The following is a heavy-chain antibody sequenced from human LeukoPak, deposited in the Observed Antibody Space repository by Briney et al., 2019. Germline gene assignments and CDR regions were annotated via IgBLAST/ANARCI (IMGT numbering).Heavy chain of an antibody. J-gene: IGHJ6*02. V-gene: IGHV3-11*01. CDR3: ARVAATSYYYYYYGMDV. CDR1: GFTFSDYY. D-gene: IGHD2-15*01. CDR2: ISSSGSTI. Sequence: GGSLRLSCAASGFTFSDYYMSWIRQAPGKGLEWVSYISSSGSTIYYADSVKGRFTISRDNAKNSLYPPMNSLRAEDTAVYYCARVAATSYYYYYYGMDVWGQGTTVTVS.